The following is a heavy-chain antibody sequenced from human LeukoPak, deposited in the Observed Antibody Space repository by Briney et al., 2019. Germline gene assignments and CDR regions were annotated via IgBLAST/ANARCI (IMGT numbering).Heavy chain of an antibody. J-gene: IGHJ5*02. CDR2: IYYSGST. D-gene: IGHD2-15*01. V-gene: IGHV4-59*01. Sequence: SETLSLTCTVSGGSISSYYWSWIRQPPGKGLEWIGYIYYSGSTNYNPSLKSRVTISVDTSKNQFSLKLSSVTAADTAVYYCARGRYCSGGSCYVNWFDPWGQGTLVTVSS. CDR1: GGSISSYY. CDR3: ARGRYCSGGSCYVNWFDP.